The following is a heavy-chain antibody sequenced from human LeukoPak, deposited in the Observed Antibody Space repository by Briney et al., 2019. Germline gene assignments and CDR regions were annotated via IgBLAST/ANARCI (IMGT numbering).Heavy chain of an antibody. V-gene: IGHV1-69*06. D-gene: IGHD1-26*01. J-gene: IGHJ6*03. Sequence: ASVKVSCMASGVTFDSSDISWVRQAPGQGLEWMGGIIPIVGSAIYAQKFQGRVTITADTSTSTAYMELTSLRSEDTAMYYCARDIGRPEGGYYYMDVWGKGTTVIVSS. CDR1: GVTFDSSD. CDR2: IIPIVGSA. CDR3: ARDIGRPEGGYYYMDV.